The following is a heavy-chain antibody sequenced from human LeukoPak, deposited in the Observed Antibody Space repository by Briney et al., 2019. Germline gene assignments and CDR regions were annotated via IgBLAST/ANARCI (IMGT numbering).Heavy chain of an antibody. CDR3: ARESGYAVGDF. Sequence: GGSLRLSCAASGFTVSSNYMNWVRQAPGKGLEWVSVIYSGGNTYYADSVKGRFTISRDNSTNTLYLQMNSLRAEDTAVYYCARESGYAVGDFWGQGTLVTVSS. J-gene: IGHJ4*02. V-gene: IGHV3-53*01. CDR2: IYSGGNT. CDR1: GFTVSSNY. D-gene: IGHD5-12*01.